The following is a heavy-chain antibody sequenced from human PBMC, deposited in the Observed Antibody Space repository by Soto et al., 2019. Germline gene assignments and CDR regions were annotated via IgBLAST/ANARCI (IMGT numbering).Heavy chain of an antibody. V-gene: IGHV3-7*03. Sequence: WGSLRLSCAASGFTFSSSWMNWVRQAPGKGLEWVADIKEDGSEKYYVDSLKGRFTISRDNAKNSLYLQMNSLRAEDTAVYYCARGDYYDRRFDSWGQGTLVTVSS. CDR2: IKEDGSEK. D-gene: IGHD3-22*01. CDR3: ARGDYYDRRFDS. J-gene: IGHJ4*02. CDR1: GFTFSSSW.